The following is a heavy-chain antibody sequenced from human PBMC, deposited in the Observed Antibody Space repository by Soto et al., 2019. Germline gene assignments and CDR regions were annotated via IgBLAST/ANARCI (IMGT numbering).Heavy chain of an antibody. CDR1: GDSITSSCSN. CDR2: FYYSGTT. Sequence: SETLSLTCTDSGDSITSSCSNWAWIRQPPGKGLEWIGTFYYSGTTSQNPPLRSRITISGDTSRNQFSLNLRSVTAADSGVYYCAKLVRDDVRRSDLDHWGQGTLVTVSS. CDR3: AKLVRDDVRRSDLDH. V-gene: IGHV4-39*01. D-gene: IGHD3-10*02. J-gene: IGHJ4*02.